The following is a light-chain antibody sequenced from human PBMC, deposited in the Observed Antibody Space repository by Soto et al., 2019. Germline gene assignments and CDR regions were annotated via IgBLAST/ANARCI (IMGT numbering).Light chain of an antibody. CDR3: AAWDDSMNVL. J-gene: IGLJ3*02. Sequence: QAVVTQPPSASWTPGQRVTLSCYGSSSNLGSNTVNWYQQLPGTAPKLLIYSNNQRPSWVPDRFSGSKSGTSASLASSGLKSKDEAHYYCAAWDDSMNVLCGGGNKLTVL. V-gene: IGLV1-44*01. CDR2: SNN. CDR1: SSNLGSNT.